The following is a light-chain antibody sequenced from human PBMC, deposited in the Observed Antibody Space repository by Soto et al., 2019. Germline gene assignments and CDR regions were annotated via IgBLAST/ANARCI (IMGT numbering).Light chain of an antibody. CDR2: DAS. CDR1: QSISSY. CDR3: QQLTDWPPQWT. Sequence: EVVLTQSPDTLSLPPGERATLSCRASQSISSYLAWYQQKPGQAPRLLIYDASSRATGIPARFSGSGSGTDFTLTISSLEPEDFVVYYCQQLTDWPPQWTFGQGNKVEIK. J-gene: IGKJ1*01. V-gene: IGKV3-11*01.